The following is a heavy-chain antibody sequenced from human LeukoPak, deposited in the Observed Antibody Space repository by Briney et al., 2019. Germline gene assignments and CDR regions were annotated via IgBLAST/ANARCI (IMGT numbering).Heavy chain of an antibody. CDR2: ISYDGSNK. V-gene: IGHV3-30-3*01. Sequence: PGRSLRLSCAASGFTFSSYAMHWVRQAPGKGLEWAAVISYDGSNKYYADSVKGRFTISRDNSKNTLYLQMNSLRAEDTAVYYCARAGVVTAILGAFDIWGQGTMVTVSS. J-gene: IGHJ3*02. D-gene: IGHD2-21*02. CDR3: ARAGVVTAILGAFDI. CDR1: GFTFSSYA.